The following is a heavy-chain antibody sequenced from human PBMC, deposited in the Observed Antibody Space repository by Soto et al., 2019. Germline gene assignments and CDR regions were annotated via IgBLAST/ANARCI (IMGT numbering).Heavy chain of an antibody. CDR2: ISSGGGTS. J-gene: IGHJ5*02. D-gene: IGHD1-20*01. CDR3: ARRLTGRTTGDWFDP. CDR1: GFIFSDYY. V-gene: IGHV3-11*01. Sequence: GGSLRLSCAASGFIFSDYYMTWIRQAPGKGLEWISDISSGGGTSYFADSVRGRFTISRDNANNSLYLQMNNLRAEDTVIYYCARRLTGRTTGDWFDPWGQGTLVTVSS.